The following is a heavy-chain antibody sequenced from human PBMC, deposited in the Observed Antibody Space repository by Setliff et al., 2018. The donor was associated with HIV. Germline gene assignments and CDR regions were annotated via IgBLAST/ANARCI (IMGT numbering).Heavy chain of an antibody. J-gene: IGHJ6*02. Sequence: PSETLSLTCAVYGGSFSNYYWSWIRQPPGKGLEWIGEINHSGSTNYNPSLKSRVSISVDTSKKQFSLKLSSVSAADTAVYYCAAGIAVAGTDYYYYGMDVWGQGTTVTVSS. CDR1: GGSFSNYY. V-gene: IGHV4-34*01. CDR2: INHSGST. D-gene: IGHD6-19*01. CDR3: AAGIAVAGTDYYYYGMDV.